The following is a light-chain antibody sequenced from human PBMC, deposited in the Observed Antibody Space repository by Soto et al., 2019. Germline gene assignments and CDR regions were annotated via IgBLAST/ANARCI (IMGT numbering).Light chain of an antibody. V-gene: IGLV2-14*01. CDR3: SSFSSGTTLFV. Sequence: QSVLTQPASVSGSPGQSITISCTGANSDIGDWNYVSWYQQYPGKAPKVIIYEVNYRPSGVSYRFSGSKSGNTASLTSSGLQAEDEADYYCSSFSSGTTLFVFGGGTKLTVL. CDR2: EVN. CDR1: NSDIGDWNY. J-gene: IGLJ1*01.